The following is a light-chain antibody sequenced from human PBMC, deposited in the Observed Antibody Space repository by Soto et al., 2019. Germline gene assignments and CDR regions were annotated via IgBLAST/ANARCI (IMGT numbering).Light chain of an antibody. Sequence: QLVLTQSPSASASLGASVKLTCTLSSGHSSYAIAWHQQQQEKGPRYLMKLNSDGSHSKGDGIPDRFSGSSSGAERYLTISSLQSEDEADYYCQTWGTGIHWVFGGGTKVTVL. CDR1: SGHSSYA. CDR2: LNSDGSH. V-gene: IGLV4-69*01. CDR3: QTWGTGIHWV. J-gene: IGLJ3*02.